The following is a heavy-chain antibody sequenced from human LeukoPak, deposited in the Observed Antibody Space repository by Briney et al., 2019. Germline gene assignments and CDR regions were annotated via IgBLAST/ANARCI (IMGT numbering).Heavy chain of an antibody. V-gene: IGHV1-18*01. CDR2: ISAYNGKT. CDR3: ARCLSGNDPLDYYYYYMDV. CDR1: GYTFTRHG. Sequence: ASEPVSRKGSGYTFTRHGIIWVRQAPGQGLEWIGWISAYNGKTNYAQKLHGRVTMTTDTSTSTDYLELRSESYDDTALDYFARCLSGNDPLDYYYYYMDVWGKGTTVTISS. J-gene: IGHJ6*03. D-gene: IGHD3-16*02.